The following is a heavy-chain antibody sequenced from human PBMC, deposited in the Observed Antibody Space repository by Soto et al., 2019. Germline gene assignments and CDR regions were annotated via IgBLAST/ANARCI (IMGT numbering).Heavy chain of an antibody. CDR1: GFTVSSNY. D-gene: IGHD3-22*01. Sequence: GGSLRLSCAASGFTVSSNYMSWVRQAPGKGLEWVSVIYSGGSTYYADSVKGRFTISRDNSKNTLYLQMNSLRAEDTAVYYCARSPADYYDSSGYIDYWGQGTLVTVSS. CDR2: IYSGGST. J-gene: IGHJ4*02. CDR3: ARSPADYYDSSGYIDY. V-gene: IGHV3-53*01.